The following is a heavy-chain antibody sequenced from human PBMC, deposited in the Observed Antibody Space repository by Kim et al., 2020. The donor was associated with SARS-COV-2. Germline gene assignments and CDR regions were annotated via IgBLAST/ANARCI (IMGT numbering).Heavy chain of an antibody. D-gene: IGHD3-22*01. V-gene: IGHV1-69*06. CDR1: GGTFSSYA. Sequence: SVKVSCKASGGTFSSYAISWVRQAPGQGLEWMGGIIPIFGTANYAQKFQGRVTITADKSTSTAYMELSSLRSEDTAVYYCARDSAREYYDSSGYDAFDIWGQGTMVTVSS. J-gene: IGHJ3*02. CDR3: ARDSAREYYDSSGYDAFDI. CDR2: IIPIFGTA.